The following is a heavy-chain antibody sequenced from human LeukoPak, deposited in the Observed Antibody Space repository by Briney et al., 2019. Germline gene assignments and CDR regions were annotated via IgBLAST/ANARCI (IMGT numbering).Heavy chain of an antibody. CDR1: GGTFSSYA. CDR2: IIPIFGTA. J-gene: IGHJ4*02. Sequence: SVKASCKASGGTFSSYAISWVRQAPGQGLEWMGGIIPIFGTANYAQKFQGRVTITADESTSTAYMELSSLRSEDTAVYYCARAGHYGGNSLDYWGQGTLVTVSS. CDR3: ARAGHYGGNSLDY. D-gene: IGHD4-23*01. V-gene: IGHV1-69*13.